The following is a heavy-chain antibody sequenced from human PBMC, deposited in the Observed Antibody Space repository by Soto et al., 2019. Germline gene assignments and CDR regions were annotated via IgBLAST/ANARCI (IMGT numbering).Heavy chain of an antibody. CDR2: IKQDGSEK. Sequence: EVQLVESGGGLVQPGGSLRLSCAASGFTFSSYWMSWVRQAPGKGLEWVANIKQDGSEKYYVDSVKGRFTISRDNAQNSLYLQMNRLRAEDPAVYYCARDPPPPYYYGSGSYYDYWGQGTLVTVSS. D-gene: IGHD3-10*01. CDR1: GFTFSSYW. J-gene: IGHJ4*02. CDR3: ARDPPPPYYYGSGSYYDY. V-gene: IGHV3-7*05.